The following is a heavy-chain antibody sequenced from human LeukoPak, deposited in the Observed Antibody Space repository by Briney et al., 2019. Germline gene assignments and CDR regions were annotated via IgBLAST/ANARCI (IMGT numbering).Heavy chain of an antibody. J-gene: IGHJ4*02. CDR2: IYSGGST. CDR1: RFTFSSYA. V-gene: IGHV3-53*01. CDR3: ARPHDY. Sequence: GGSLRLSCAASRFTFSSYAMSWVRQAPGKGLEWVSVIYSGGSTYYADSVKGRFTISRDNSKNTLYLQMNSLSAEDTAVYYCARPHDYWGQGTLVTVSS.